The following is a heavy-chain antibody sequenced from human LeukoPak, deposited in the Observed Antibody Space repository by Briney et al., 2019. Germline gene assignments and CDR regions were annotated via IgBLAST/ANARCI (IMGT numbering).Heavy chain of an antibody. CDR3: AMNYGSGSYSLWYFDL. CDR1: GGSISSSSYY. Sequence: SETLSLTCTVSGGSISSSSYYWGWIRQPPGKGLEWIGSIYYSGSTYYNPSLKSRVTISVDTSKNQFSLKLSSVTAADTAVYYCAMNYGSGSYSLWYFDLWGGGTLVTVSS. V-gene: IGHV4-39*01. CDR2: IYYSGST. J-gene: IGHJ2*01. D-gene: IGHD3-10*01.